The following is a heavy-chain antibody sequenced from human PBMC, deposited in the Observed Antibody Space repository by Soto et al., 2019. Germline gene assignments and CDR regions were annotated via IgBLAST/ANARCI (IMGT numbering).Heavy chain of an antibody. V-gene: IGHV3-23*01. CDR2: ISGSGGST. CDR1: GFTFSSYA. Sequence: GGSLRLSCAASGFTFSSYAMSWVRQAPGKGLEWVSAISGSGGSTYYADSVKGRFTISRDNSKNTLYLQMNSLRAEDTAVYYCANTPVGGLHLGELSFRPLPPTFDIWGQGTMVTVSS. J-gene: IGHJ3*02. D-gene: IGHD3-16*02. CDR3: ANTPVGGLHLGELSFRPLPPTFDI.